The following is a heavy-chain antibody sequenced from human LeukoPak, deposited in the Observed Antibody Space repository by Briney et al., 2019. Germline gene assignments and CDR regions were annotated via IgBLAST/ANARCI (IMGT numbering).Heavy chain of an antibody. D-gene: IGHD6-19*01. CDR3: ARGVEQWLVTTYYYYMDV. V-gene: IGHV4-34*01. J-gene: IGHJ6*03. Sequence: SETLSLTCAVYGGSFSGYYWSWIRQPPGKGLEWIGEINHSGSTNYNPSLKSRVTISVDTSKNQFSLKLSSVTAADTAVYYCARGVEQWLVTTYYYYMDVWGKGTTVTVSS. CDR2: INHSGST. CDR1: GGSFSGYY.